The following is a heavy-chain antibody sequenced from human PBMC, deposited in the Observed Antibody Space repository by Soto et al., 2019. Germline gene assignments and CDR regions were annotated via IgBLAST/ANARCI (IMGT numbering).Heavy chain of an antibody. CDR2: ISAYNGNT. CDR1: GYTFTSYG. CDR3: ARPYYYDSSGGTFDY. V-gene: IGHV1-18*01. D-gene: IGHD3-22*01. J-gene: IGHJ4*02. Sequence: QVQLVQSGAEVKKPGASVKVSCKASGYTFTSYGISWVRQAPGQGLEWMGWISAYNGNTNYAQKLQGRVNMTTDTSTSTAYMELRSLRSDDTAVYYCARPYYYDSSGGTFDYWGQGTLVTVSS.